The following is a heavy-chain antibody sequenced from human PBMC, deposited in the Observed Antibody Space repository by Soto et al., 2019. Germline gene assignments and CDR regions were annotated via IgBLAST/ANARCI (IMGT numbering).Heavy chain of an antibody. J-gene: IGHJ4*02. V-gene: IGHV4-31*03. CDR1: GGSISSGGYY. D-gene: IGHD3-22*01. CDR3: VGFAHYYDSSGDKSFDY. CDR2: IYYSWST. Sequence: QVQLQESGPGLVKPSQTLSLTCTVSGGSISSGGYYWSWIRQHPGKGLEWIGYIYYSWSTYYNPSLQSRVTIAVDTSKNEFSLKLSSVTAADTAVYYCVGFAHYYDSSGDKSFDYWGQGTLVTVSS.